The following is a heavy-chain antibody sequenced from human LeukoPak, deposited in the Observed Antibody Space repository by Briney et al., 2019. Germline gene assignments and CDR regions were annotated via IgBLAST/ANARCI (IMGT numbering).Heavy chain of an antibody. V-gene: IGHV3-21*01. CDR1: GFTFSSYS. Sequence: GGSLRLSCAASGFTFSSYSMNWVRQAPGKGLGWVSSISSSSSYIYYADSVKGRFTISRDNAKNSLYLQMNSLRAEDTAVYFCARVLHFDWLLYYWGQGTLVTVSS. J-gene: IGHJ4*02. CDR2: ISSSSSYI. CDR3: ARVLHFDWLLYY. D-gene: IGHD3-9*01.